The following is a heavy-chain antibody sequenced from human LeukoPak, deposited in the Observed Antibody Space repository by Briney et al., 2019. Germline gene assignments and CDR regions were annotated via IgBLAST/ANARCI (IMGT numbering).Heavy chain of an antibody. CDR2: INPNSGGT. CDR1: GYTFTGYY. Sequence: ASVKVSCKASGYTFTGYYMHWVRQAPGQGLEWMGWINPNSGGTNYAQKFQGRVTMTRDTSISTAYMELSRLRSDDTAVYYRARGGEMATGGAFDIWGQGTMVTVSS. D-gene: IGHD5-24*01. V-gene: IGHV1-2*02. CDR3: ARGGEMATGGAFDI. J-gene: IGHJ3*02.